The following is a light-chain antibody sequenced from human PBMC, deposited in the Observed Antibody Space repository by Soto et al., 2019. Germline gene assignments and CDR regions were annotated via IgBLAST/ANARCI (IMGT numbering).Light chain of an antibody. Sequence: QSVLTQPPSASGTPGQRITISCSGGGSNIGSNTVTWYQQLPRTAPKLLIYTNNQRPSGVPDRFSGPKSGTSASLAISGLQSGDEADYYCATWDDSLNGYVFGTGTKVTVL. CDR3: ATWDDSLNGYV. CDR2: TNN. CDR1: GSNIGSNT. V-gene: IGLV1-44*01. J-gene: IGLJ1*01.